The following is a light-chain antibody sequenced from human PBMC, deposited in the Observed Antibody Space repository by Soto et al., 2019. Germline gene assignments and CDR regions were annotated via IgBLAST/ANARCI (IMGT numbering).Light chain of an antibody. J-gene: IGKJ5*01. CDR3: QQRSNWPPIT. Sequence: EIVLTQSPGTLSFSPGERATLSCRASHNVNSNFLAWYQQKPGQAPRLLISGASNRATGIPARFSGSGSGTHFTLTISSLQSEDFAVYYCQQRSNWPPITFGQGTRLEI. CDR2: GAS. V-gene: IGKV3D-20*02. CDR1: HNVNSNF.